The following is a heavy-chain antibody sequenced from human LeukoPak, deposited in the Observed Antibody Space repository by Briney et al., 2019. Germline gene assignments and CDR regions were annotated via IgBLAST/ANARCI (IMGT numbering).Heavy chain of an antibody. CDR2: VKTKSDGATT. CDR3: AADWH. Sequence: GGSLRLSCAASGFTFSNAWMSWVRQAPGKGLEWIGRVKTKSDGATTDYAAPVKGRFTISRDDSENMVYLQMASLKTEDTAVYYCAADWHWGQGILVTVSS. J-gene: IGHJ1*01. V-gene: IGHV3-15*01. CDR1: GFTFSNAW.